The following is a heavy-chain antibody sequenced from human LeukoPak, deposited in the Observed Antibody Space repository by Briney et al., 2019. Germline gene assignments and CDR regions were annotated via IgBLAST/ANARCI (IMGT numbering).Heavy chain of an antibody. V-gene: IGHV4-59*01. Sequence: SETLSLTCTDSGGSISSYYWSWIRQPPGKGLEWIGYIYYSGSTNYNPSLKSRVTISVDTSKNQFSLKLSSVTAADTAVYYCARDPEGAFDIWGQGTMVTVSS. J-gene: IGHJ3*02. CDR1: GGSISSYY. CDR2: IYYSGST. CDR3: ARDPEGAFDI.